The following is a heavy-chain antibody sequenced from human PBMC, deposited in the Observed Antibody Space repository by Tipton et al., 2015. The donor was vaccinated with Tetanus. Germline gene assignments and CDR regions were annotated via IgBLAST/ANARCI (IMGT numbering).Heavy chain of an antibody. J-gene: IGHJ4*02. CDR2: IDQDGSDK. Sequence: SLRLSCSVSGFTFSSYSMSWVRQAPGKGLEWVASIDQDGSDKYYADSVKGRLTISRDNAKKSMYLQLNSPRVEDTAVYYCARDGAWAVAGDWGQGTLVTVSS. CDR3: ARDGAWAVAGD. CDR1: GFTFSSYS. V-gene: IGHV3-7*01. D-gene: IGHD6-19*01.